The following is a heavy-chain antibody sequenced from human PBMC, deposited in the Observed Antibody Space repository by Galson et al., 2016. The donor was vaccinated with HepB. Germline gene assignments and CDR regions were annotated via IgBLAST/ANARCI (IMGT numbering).Heavy chain of an antibody. V-gene: IGHV5-51*03. Sequence: QSGAEVKEPGESLRISCKSSGYNFTTFYIAWVRQMPGKGLEWMGIIYPGDSHTAYSPSFQGQVTISADKSINTAYLHWSSLKASDTAIYYCARRGNYIDYWGQGTLVTVSS. CDR1: GYNFTTFY. CDR2: IYPGDSHT. D-gene: IGHD4-11*01. CDR3: ARRGNYIDY. J-gene: IGHJ4*02.